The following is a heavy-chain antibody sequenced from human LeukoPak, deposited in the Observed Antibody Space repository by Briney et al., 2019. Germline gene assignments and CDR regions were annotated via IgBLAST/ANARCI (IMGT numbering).Heavy chain of an antibody. J-gene: IGHJ4*01. D-gene: IGHD6-6*01. Sequence: KRGESLKISCQTSGFTFTNYWIGWVRQMRGKGFEWLGIIYPGDSETKYSPSFRGQVTMSADKSTSTAYLQWGSLKASDTAMYFCARGDASMATGFNYWGQGTLVTVSS. CDR1: GFTFTNYW. CDR3: ARGDASMATGFNY. CDR2: IYPGDSET. V-gene: IGHV5-51*01.